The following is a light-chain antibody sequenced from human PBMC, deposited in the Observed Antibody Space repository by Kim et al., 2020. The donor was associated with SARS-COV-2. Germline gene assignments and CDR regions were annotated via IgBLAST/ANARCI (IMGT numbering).Light chain of an antibody. CDR2: DAS. CDR3: QQRTSWPMFT. CDR1: QSVDTY. Sequence: LYPGERATLSCRASQSVDTYLVWYQQKPGQAPRPLIYDASSRVTGIPARFSGSGSGTDFTLTISSLQPEDFAVYFCQQRTSWPMFTFGQGTKLEI. V-gene: IGKV3-11*01. J-gene: IGKJ2*01.